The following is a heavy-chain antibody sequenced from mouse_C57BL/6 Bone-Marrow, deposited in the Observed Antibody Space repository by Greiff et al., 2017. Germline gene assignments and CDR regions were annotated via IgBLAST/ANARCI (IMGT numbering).Heavy chain of an antibody. CDR2: IIPNYGTT. CDR3: AREDSSGLFAY. V-gene: IGHV1-39*01. J-gene: IGHJ3*01. Sequence: EVKLQESGPELVKPGASVQISCKASGYSFPDYNMNWVKQSNGKSLEWIGVIIPNYGTTSSTQKFKGKATLTVDQSSRTAYMQLNSLTSEDSAVYYCAREDSSGLFAYWGQGTLVTVAA. CDR1: GYSFPDYN. D-gene: IGHD3-2*02.